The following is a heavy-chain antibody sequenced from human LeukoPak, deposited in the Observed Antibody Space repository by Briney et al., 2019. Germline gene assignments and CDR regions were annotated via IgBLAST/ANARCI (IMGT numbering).Heavy chain of an antibody. CDR3: ARDVTGMSGWFDP. Sequence: AASVKVSCKASGYTFTGYYMHWVRQAPGQGLEWMGWISAYNGNTNYAQKLQGRVTMTTDTSTSTAYMELRSLRSDDTAVYYCARDVTGMSGWFDPWGQGTLVTVSS. CDR2: ISAYNGNT. V-gene: IGHV1-18*04. J-gene: IGHJ5*02. D-gene: IGHD2-21*02. CDR1: GYTFTGYY.